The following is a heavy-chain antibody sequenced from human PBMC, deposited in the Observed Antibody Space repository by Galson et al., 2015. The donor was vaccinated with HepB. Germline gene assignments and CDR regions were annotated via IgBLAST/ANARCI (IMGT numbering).Heavy chain of an antibody. J-gene: IGHJ6*03. CDR2: IYHSGST. Sequence: TLSLTCAVSGGSIGSGGYSWSWIRQPPGKALEWIGYIYHSGSTSYNPSLKSRVTISVDTSKNQFSLKLRSATAADTAVYYCARVYNWNYYHYMDVWGKGTTVTVSS. D-gene: IGHD1-20*01. CDR1: GGSIGSGGYS. CDR3: ARVYNWNYYHYMDV. V-gene: IGHV4-30-2*01.